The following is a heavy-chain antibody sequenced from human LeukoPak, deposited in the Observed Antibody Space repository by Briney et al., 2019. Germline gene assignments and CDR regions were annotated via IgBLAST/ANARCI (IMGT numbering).Heavy chain of an antibody. CDR3: ASTTVTTGGVDY. CDR2: IYYSGST. Sequence: PSETLSLTCTVSGGSISSYYWSWIRQPPGKGLEWIGYIYYSGSTNYNPSLKSRVTISVDTSKNQFSLKLSSVTAADTAVYYCASTTVTTGGVDYWGQGTLVTVSS. V-gene: IGHV4-59*01. CDR1: GGSISSYY. D-gene: IGHD4-17*01. J-gene: IGHJ4*02.